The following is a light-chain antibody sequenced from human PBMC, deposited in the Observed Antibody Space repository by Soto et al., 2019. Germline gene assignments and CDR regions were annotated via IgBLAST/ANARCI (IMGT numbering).Light chain of an antibody. CDR1: SSDVGSHNL. V-gene: IGLV2-23*02. CDR3: CSYGGSRAV. J-gene: IGLJ7*01. Sequence: QAVLTQPASVSGSPGQSITISCTGTSSDVGSHNLVSWYQQPPGQAPKLMIYEVSKRPLGVSTRFSASKSGNTASLTISGLQAADDAEYYCCSYGGSRAVFGGGTPLTVL. CDR2: EVS.